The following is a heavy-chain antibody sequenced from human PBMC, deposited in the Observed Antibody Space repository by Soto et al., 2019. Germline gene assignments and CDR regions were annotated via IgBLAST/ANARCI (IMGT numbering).Heavy chain of an antibody. CDR3: ARSETYGDRYYYGMDV. CDR1: GYSFISYW. Sequence: GESLKISCKGSGYSFISYWIGWVRQMPGKGLEWMGIIYPGDSDTRYSPSFQGQVTISADKSISTAYLQWSSLKASDTAMYYCARSETYGDRYYYGMDVWGQGTTVTVSS. V-gene: IGHV5-51*01. D-gene: IGHD4-17*01. CDR2: IYPGDSDT. J-gene: IGHJ6*02.